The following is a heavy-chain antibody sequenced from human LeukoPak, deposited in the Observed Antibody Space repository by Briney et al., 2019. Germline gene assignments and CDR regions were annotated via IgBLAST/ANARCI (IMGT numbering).Heavy chain of an antibody. D-gene: IGHD2-21*01. Sequence: SETLSLTCAVSGYSIRSAYYWGWIRQPPGKGLEWIGSLHHRGTTYYNPSLRSRVTISVDMSKNHFSLKLTSVAAADTAVHHCARMGESRSFDYWGQGTLVTVSS. CDR2: LHHRGTT. CDR3: ARMGESRSFDY. V-gene: IGHV4-38-2*01. J-gene: IGHJ4*02. CDR1: GYSIRSAYY.